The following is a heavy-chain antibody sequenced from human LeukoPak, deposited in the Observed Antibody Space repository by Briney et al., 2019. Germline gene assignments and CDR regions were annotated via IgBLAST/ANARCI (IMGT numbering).Heavy chain of an antibody. CDR2: INPNSGGT. V-gene: IGHV1-2*02. Sequence: ASVKVSCKASGYTFTGYYMHWVRQAPGQGLEWMGWINPNSGGTNYAQKFQGRVTMTRDTSISTVYMELSRLRSDDTAVYYCARDQMGHNWFDPWGQGTLVTVSS. D-gene: IGHD5-24*01. CDR3: ARDQMGHNWFDP. J-gene: IGHJ5*02. CDR1: GYTFTGYY.